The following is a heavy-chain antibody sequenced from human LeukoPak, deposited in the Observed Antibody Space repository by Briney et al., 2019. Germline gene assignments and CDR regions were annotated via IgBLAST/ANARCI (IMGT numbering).Heavy chain of an antibody. Sequence: GSLRLSCAASGFTFSNAWMSWVRQPPGKGLEWIGEINHSGSTNYNPSLKSRVTISVDTSKNQFSLKLSSVTAADTAVYYCARGRGSSRYFDWPRGANAFDIWGQGTMVTVSS. CDR3: ARGRGSSRYFDWPRGANAFDI. J-gene: IGHJ3*02. D-gene: IGHD3-9*01. CDR1: GFTFSNAW. V-gene: IGHV4-34*01. CDR2: INHSGST.